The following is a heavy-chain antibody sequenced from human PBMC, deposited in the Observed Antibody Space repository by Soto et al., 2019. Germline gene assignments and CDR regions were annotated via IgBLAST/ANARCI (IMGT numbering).Heavy chain of an antibody. J-gene: IGHJ3*02. V-gene: IGHV4-34*01. CDR2: INHSGST. D-gene: IGHD3-3*01. Sequence: SETLSLTCAVYGGSFSGYYWSWIRQPPGKGLEWIGEINHSGSTNYNPSLKSRVTISVDTSKNQFSLKLSSVTAADTAVYYCARWPITIFGVVTHDAFDIWGQGTMVTVSS. CDR1: GGSFSGYY. CDR3: ARWPITIFGVVTHDAFDI.